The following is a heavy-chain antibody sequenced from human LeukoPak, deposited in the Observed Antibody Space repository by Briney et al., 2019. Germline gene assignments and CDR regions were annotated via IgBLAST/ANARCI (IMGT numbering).Heavy chain of an antibody. Sequence: PSETLSLTCTVSGGSISSYYWSWIRQPPGKGLEWIGYIYTSGSTNYNPSLKSRVTISVDTSKNQFSLKLSSVTAADTAVYYCARHARVTGTTGWFDPWGRGTLVTVSS. CDR1: GGSISSYY. CDR3: ARHARVTGTTGWFDP. V-gene: IGHV4-4*09. D-gene: IGHD1-7*01. CDR2: IYTSGST. J-gene: IGHJ5*02.